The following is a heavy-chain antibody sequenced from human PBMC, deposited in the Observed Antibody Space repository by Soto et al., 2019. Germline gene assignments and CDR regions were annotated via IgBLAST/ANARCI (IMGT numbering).Heavy chain of an antibody. J-gene: IGHJ4*02. CDR1: GGAFTGYY. D-gene: IGHD3-10*01. CDR2: INHSGTV. Sequence: QVHLQQWGAGLLKPSETLSLTCAVNGGAFTGYYWTWIRQSPGKGLQWIGEINHSGTVDYNPSLRSRGTISSDTSKKQCSLSLPSVPAADTAVYYCARAGAALVRGSIGGFAYWGQGTLVTVSS. V-gene: IGHV4-34*01. CDR3: ARAGAALVRGSIGGFAY.